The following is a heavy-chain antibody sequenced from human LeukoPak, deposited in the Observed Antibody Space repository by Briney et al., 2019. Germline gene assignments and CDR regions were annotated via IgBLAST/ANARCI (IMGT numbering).Heavy chain of an antibody. CDR2: ISYDGSYK. V-gene: IGHV3-30*04. CDR1: EFTFSIYA. CDR3: ARRESSGWYVDY. J-gene: IGHJ4*02. D-gene: IGHD6-19*01. Sequence: QPGGSLRLSCAASEFTFSIYAMHWVRQAPGKGLEWVAIISYDGSYKYYADSVKGRFTISRDNSKNTLYLQVNSLRAEDTAVYYCARRESSGWYVDYWGQGTLVTVSS.